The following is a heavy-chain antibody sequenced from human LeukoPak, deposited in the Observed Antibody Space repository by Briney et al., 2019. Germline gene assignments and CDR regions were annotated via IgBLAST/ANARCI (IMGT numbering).Heavy chain of an antibody. V-gene: IGHV1-24*01. CDR3: ATEFSDRGITMVRGVHFDY. J-gene: IGHJ4*02. CDR2: FDPEDGET. D-gene: IGHD3-10*01. Sequence: ASVKVSCKVSGYTLTELSIHWVRQAPGKGLEWMGGFDPEDGETIYAQKFQGRVTMTEDTSTDTAYMELSSLRSEDTAVYYCATEFSDRGITMVRGVHFDYWGQGTLVTVSS. CDR1: GYTLTELS.